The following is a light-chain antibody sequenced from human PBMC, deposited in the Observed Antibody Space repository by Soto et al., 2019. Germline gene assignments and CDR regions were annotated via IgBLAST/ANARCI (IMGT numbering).Light chain of an antibody. CDR2: GAS. CDR3: QQYGSSPWT. V-gene: IGKV3-20*01. CDR1: QSVSSIS. J-gene: IGKJ1*01. Sequence: EVVLTQSPATLSFSPGERDTLSCRASQSVSSISLAWYQQKPGQAPRLLIYGASSRATGITDRFSGSASGTDFTLTISRLEPEDFAVYYCQQYGSSPWTFGQGTKVDIK.